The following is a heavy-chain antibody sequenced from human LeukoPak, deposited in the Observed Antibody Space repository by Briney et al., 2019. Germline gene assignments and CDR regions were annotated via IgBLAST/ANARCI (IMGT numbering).Heavy chain of an antibody. V-gene: IGHV4-34*01. CDR2: INHSGST. CDR3: ARVTIVAVARFDY. CDR1: GGSSSGYY. J-gene: IGHJ4*02. D-gene: IGHD6-19*01. Sequence: PSETLSLTCAVYGGSSSGYYWSWIRQPPGKGLEWIGEINHSGSTNYNPSLKSRVTISVDTSKNQFSLKLSSVTAADTAVYYCARVTIVAVARFDYWGQGTLVTVSS.